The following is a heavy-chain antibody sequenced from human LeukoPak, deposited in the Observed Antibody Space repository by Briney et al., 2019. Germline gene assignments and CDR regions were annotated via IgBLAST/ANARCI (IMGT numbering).Heavy chain of an antibody. CDR2: IKRSGST. J-gene: IGHJ6*03. CDR3: ARGTTVTTFQAGTYYYYYIDV. Sequence: SETLSLTCAAYGGSFSGHHWTWIRRRPGQGLGWVGEIKRSGSTNYDASLKRRVTISVDTSKNHFYLKLSPVPAADTAPYYCARGTTVTTFQAGTYYYYYIDVWGKGTTVAVSS. V-gene: IGHV4-34*01. D-gene: IGHD4-17*01. CDR1: GGSFSGHH.